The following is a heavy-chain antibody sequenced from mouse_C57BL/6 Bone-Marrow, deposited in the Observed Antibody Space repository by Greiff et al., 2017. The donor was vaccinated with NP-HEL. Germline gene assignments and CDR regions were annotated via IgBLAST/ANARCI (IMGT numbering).Heavy chain of an antibody. D-gene: IGHD1-1*01. J-gene: IGHJ4*01. CDR2: INPNYGTT. V-gene: IGHV1-39*01. CDR1: GYSFTDYN. CDR3: ARERNYYGSSYGNYYAMDY. Sequence: VQLQQSGPELVKPGASVKISCKASGYSFTDYNMNWVKQSNGKSLEWIGVINPNYGTTSYNQKFKGKATLTVDQSSSTAYMPLNSLTSEDSAVYYCARERNYYGSSYGNYYAMDYWGQGTSVTVSS.